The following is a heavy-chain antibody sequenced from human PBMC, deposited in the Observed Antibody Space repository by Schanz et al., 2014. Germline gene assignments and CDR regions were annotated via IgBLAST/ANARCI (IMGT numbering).Heavy chain of an antibody. Sequence: EVQLVESGGGLVQPGGSLRLSCAASGFTFSTYAMNWVRQAPGKGLEWVSYTKAGGRDIHYADSVKGRFTISRDEVKHSVYLQMNSLRDDDTAVYYCAKDLPAVAVAPLMTGLYDSWGQGTLVTVSS. CDR1: GFTFSTYA. CDR2: TKAGGRDI. J-gene: IGHJ4*02. V-gene: IGHV3-48*02. D-gene: IGHD6-19*01. CDR3: AKDLPAVAVAPLMTGLYDS.